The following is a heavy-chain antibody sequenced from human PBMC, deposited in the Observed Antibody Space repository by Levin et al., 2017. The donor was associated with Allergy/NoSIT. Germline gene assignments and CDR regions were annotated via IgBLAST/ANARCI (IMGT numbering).Heavy chain of an antibody. V-gene: IGHV4-34*01. CDR3: ARGLGREFRYYGSGSPWRDY. CDR2: INHSGST. D-gene: IGHD3-10*01. CDR1: GGSFSGYY. J-gene: IGHJ4*02. Sequence: SETLSLTCAVYGGSFSGYYWSWIRQPPGKGLEWIGEINHSGSTNYNPSLKSRVTISVDTSKNQFSLKLSSVTAADTAVYYCARGLGREFRYYGSGSPWRDYWGQGTLVTVSS.